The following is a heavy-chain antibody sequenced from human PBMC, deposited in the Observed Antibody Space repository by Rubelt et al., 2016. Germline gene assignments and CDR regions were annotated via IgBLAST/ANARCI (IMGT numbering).Heavy chain of an antibody. D-gene: IGHD3-22*01. CDR3: AHYKATSSGNWFDP. J-gene: IGHJ5*02. CDR1: GFSLSTSGVG. V-gene: IGHV2-5*02. CDR2: IYWDDDS. Sequence: QITLKESGPTLVKPTQTLTLTCTFSGFSLSTSGVGVGWFRQPPGEALEWLALIYWDDDSKYSPSLKSRLAITKDTSKNQVVLTMTNMDPVDTATYDCAHYKATSSGNWFDPWGQGTLVTVSS.